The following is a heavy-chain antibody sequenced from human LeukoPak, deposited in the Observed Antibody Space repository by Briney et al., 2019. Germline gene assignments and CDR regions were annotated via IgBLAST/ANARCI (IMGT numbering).Heavy chain of an antibody. V-gene: IGHV3-30*03. Sequence: PGGSLRLSCAASGFTFSSYGIHWVRLAPGKGLGWGAVISDDGTRKYYADSVQGRFTISRDNSKNTLYLQMNSLRAEDTAVYYCARAWIRDGYNMDAFDIWGQGTMVTVSS. D-gene: IGHD5-24*01. CDR2: ISDDGTRK. J-gene: IGHJ3*02. CDR1: GFTFSSYG. CDR3: ARAWIRDGYNMDAFDI.